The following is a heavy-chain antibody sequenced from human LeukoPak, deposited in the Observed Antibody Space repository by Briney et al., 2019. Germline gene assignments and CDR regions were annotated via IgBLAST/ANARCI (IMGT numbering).Heavy chain of an antibody. CDR1: GFIFDRYG. J-gene: IGHJ4*02. CDR2: ISDSGSRT. Sequence: GGSLRLSCAASGFIFDRYGMTWVRQAPGEGLKWVSSISDSGSRTYYADSVKGRFTVSRDNSKNTVYVQMSSLRAEDTAIYYCAKQESSGSYPYYFDYWGQGTLVTVSS. V-gene: IGHV3-23*01. CDR3: AKQESSGSYPYYFDY. D-gene: IGHD3-22*01.